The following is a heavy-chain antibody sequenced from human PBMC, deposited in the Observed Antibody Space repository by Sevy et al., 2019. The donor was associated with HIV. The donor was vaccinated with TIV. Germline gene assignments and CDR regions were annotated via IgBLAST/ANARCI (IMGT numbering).Heavy chain of an antibody. D-gene: IGHD3-3*01. V-gene: IGHV3-23*01. CDR1: GFTFSSYA. J-gene: IGHJ4*02. Sequence: GGSLRLSCTASGFTFSSYAMSWVRQAPGKGLEWVSAISGSGGSTYYEDSVKGRFTISRDNSKNKGYLQMNSLRAGDRAVYYCAEEDHDFWSGYYRRGPRGNFDYWGQGTLVTVSS. CDR2: ISGSGGST. CDR3: AEEDHDFWSGYYRRGPRGNFDY.